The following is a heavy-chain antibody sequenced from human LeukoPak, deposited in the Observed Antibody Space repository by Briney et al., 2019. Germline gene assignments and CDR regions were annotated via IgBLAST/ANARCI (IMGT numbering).Heavy chain of an antibody. D-gene: IGHD3-9*01. CDR3: AKGLRYYAVMGDAFDM. CDR1: GFTFYEYA. J-gene: IGHJ3*02. V-gene: IGHV3-23*01. CDR2: IKGSGDTT. Sequence: GGSLRLSCAASGFTFYEYAMNWVRQSPAKGLEWVAVIKGSGDTTYYAESVKGRFTISRDNSKNTVSLQMNDLRAEDAAIYFCAKGLRYYAVMGDAFDMWGQGTTVAVSS.